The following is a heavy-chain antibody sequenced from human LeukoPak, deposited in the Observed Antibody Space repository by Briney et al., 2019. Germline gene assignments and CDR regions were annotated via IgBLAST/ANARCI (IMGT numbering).Heavy chain of an antibody. V-gene: IGHV7-4-1*02. CDR2: INTDTGNP. Sequence: GASVKVSCKASGYTFTKYGVYWVRQAPGQGLEWMGWINTDTGNPTYAQGFTGRFVFSLDTSVSTTYLQISSLKPEDTAVYYCARGIGIGTVLMVHGNMDVWGKGTTVTVSS. CDR1: GYTFTKYG. CDR3: ARGIGIGTVLMVHGNMDV. D-gene: IGHD2-8*01. J-gene: IGHJ6*03.